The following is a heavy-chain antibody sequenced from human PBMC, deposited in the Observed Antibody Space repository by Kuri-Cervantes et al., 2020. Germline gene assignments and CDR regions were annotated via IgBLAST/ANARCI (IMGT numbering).Heavy chain of an antibody. Sequence: SETLSLTCTVSGGSISSYYWSWIRQPPGKGLEWIGYIYYSGSTNYNPSLKSRVTISVDTSKNQFSLKLSSVTAADTAVYYCTGRRRGYSYGLDHNYGVDVWGQGTTVTVSS. V-gene: IGHV4-59*12. CDR1: GGSISSYY. CDR3: TGRRRGYSYGLDHNYGVDV. CDR2: IYYSGST. D-gene: IGHD5-18*01. J-gene: IGHJ6*02.